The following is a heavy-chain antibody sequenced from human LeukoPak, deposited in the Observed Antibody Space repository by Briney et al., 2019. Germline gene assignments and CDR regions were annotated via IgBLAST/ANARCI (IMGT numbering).Heavy chain of an antibody. CDR1: GGSFSGYY. CDR2: INHSGST. J-gene: IGHJ4*02. D-gene: IGHD6-25*01. V-gene: IGHV4-34*01. CDR3: ARRRAVWRVYSSDGYFDY. Sequence: SETLSLTCAVYGGSFSGYYWSWIRQPPGKGLEWIGEINHSGSTNYNPSLKSRVTISVDTSKNQFSLKLSSVTAADTAVYYCARRRAVWRVYSSDGYFDYWGQGTLVTVSS.